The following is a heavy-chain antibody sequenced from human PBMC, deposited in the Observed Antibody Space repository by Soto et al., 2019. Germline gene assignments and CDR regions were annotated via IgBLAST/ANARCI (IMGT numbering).Heavy chain of an antibody. J-gene: IGHJ1*01. CDR1: GYTFTSYG. CDR3: ARDKFQQLVQMEYFQH. D-gene: IGHD6-13*01. CDR2: ISAYNGNT. V-gene: IGHV1-18*01. Sequence: ASVKVSCKASGYTFTSYGISWVRQAPGQGLEWMGWISAYNGNTNYAQKLQGRVTMTPDTSTSTAYMELRSLRSDDTAVYYCARDKFQQLVQMEYFQHWGQGTLVTVSS.